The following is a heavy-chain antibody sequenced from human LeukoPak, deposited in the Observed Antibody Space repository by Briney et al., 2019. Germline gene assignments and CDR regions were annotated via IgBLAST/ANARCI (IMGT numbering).Heavy chain of an antibody. Sequence: GGSLRLSCAASGFSVSSNYMSWVRQAPGKGLEWVSVIFSGGGTYFADSVKGRFTISRDNSKNTLYLQMNSLRAEDTAVYYCARDRSGSGSYSYDNWGQGTLVTVSS. J-gene: IGHJ4*02. D-gene: IGHD3-10*01. CDR2: IFSGGGT. CDR3: ARDRSGSGSYSYDN. V-gene: IGHV3-66*01. CDR1: GFSVSSNY.